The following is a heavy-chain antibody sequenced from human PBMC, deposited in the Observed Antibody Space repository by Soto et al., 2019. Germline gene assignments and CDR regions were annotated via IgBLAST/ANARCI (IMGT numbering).Heavy chain of an antibody. D-gene: IGHD2-15*01. CDR1: GFAFSSEW. CDR2: IDPYDTGI. J-gene: IGHJ4*02. CDR3: TSDTFGARDS. V-gene: IGHV3-74*01. Sequence: PGGSLRISCAASGFAFSSEWMHWVRQAPGKGLVWVSRIDPYDTGITYADSVKGRFTISRDNAKNTLYLQMNSLRAEDTAVYYCTSDTFGARDSWGQGTLVTVSS.